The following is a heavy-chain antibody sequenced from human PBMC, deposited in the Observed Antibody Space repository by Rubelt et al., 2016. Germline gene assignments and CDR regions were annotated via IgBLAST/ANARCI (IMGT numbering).Heavy chain of an antibody. D-gene: IGHD2-15*01. CDR1: GGSFSRYY. J-gene: IGHJ6*02. CDR2: IDFSGST. Sequence: QVQLQQWGAGLLKPSETLSLTCAVSGGSFSRYYWSWIRQPPGKGLEWIGEIDFSGSTNYNPSLKSRVTISVDTSKNQFSLKLSSVTAADTALFYWARESGGTQRYGMDVWGQGTTVTVSS. V-gene: IGHV4-34*01. CDR3: ARESGGTQRYGMDV.